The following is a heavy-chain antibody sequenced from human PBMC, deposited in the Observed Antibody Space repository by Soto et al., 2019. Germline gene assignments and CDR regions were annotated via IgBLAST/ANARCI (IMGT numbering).Heavy chain of an antibody. D-gene: IGHD1-7*01. CDR2: IWYDGSNK. CDR3: ARDHAGTTGGYQYYFDY. Sequence: PGGSLRLSCAASGFTFSSYGMHWVRQAPGKGLEWVAVIWYDGSNKYYADFVKGRFTISRDNSKNTLYLQMNSLRAEDTAVYYCARDHAGTTGGYQYYFDYWGQGTLVTVSS. CDR1: GFTFSSYG. V-gene: IGHV3-33*01. J-gene: IGHJ4*02.